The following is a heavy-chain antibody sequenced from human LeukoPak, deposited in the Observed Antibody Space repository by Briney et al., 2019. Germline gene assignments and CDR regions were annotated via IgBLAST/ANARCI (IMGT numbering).Heavy chain of an antibody. CDR2: IRYDGSNK. CDR3: ARDPLPLYSSSWSFQH. D-gene: IGHD6-13*01. V-gene: IGHV3-30*02. J-gene: IGHJ1*01. CDR1: GFTFSSYG. Sequence: GGSLRLSCAASGFTFSSYGMHWVRQAPGKGLEWVAFIRYDGSNKYYADSVKGRFTISRDNSKNTLYLQMNSLRAEDTAVYYCARDPLPLYSSSWSFQHWGQGTLVTVSS.